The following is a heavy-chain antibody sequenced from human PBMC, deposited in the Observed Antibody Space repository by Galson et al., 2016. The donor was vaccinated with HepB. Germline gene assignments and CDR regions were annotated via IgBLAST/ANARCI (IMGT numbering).Heavy chain of an antibody. D-gene: IGHD3-10*01. CDR3: AKSGFFGELDK. CDR2: VSGSGGRT. V-gene: IGHV3-23*01. J-gene: IGHJ4*02. Sequence: SLRLSCAVSAGTFKNHAMNWVRQAPGKGLEWVAAVSGSGGRTSYEDSVRGRFTISRDNSKNTLFLRMNSVGVEDTAVYFCAKSGFFGELDKWGQGTGVVVSS. CDR1: AGTFKNHA.